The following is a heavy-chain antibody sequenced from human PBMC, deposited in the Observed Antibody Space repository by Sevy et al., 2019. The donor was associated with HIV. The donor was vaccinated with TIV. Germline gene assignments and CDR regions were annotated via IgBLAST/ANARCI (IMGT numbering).Heavy chain of an antibody. CDR3: VRRGVDAYNVYFDL. J-gene: IGHJ4*02. D-gene: IGHD3-10*01. Sequence: GGSLRLSCTASGFTFSAYSMNWVRQAPGKGLEWLSYISTGTDDIYYADSAKGLFTISKDDAKKSVYLEMKRMRDQDTALYYCVRRGVDAYNVYFDLWGQGTLVTVSS. CDR1: GFTFSAYS. V-gene: IGHV3-21*05. CDR2: ISTGTDDI.